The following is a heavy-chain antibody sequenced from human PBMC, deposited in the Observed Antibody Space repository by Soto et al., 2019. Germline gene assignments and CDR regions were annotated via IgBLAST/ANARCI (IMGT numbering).Heavy chain of an antibody. J-gene: IGHJ4*02. V-gene: IGHV1-69*01. CDR3: ARGKLGRSSSRRYYFDY. CDR1: GGTFSSYA. CDR2: IIPIFGTA. Sequence: QVQLVQSGAEVKKPGSSVKVSCKASGGTFSSYAISWVRQAPGQGLEWMGGIIPIFGTANYAQKFQGRVTITADESTSTAYMELSSLRSEDTDVYYCARGKLGRSSSRRYYFDYWGQGTLVTVSS. D-gene: IGHD6-6*01.